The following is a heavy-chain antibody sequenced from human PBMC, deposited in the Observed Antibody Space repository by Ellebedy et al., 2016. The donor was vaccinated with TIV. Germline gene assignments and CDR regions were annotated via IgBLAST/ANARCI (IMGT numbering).Heavy chain of an antibody. D-gene: IGHD3-22*01. CDR1: GFTFNSYW. CDR3: VRDGAYGDYSPGYYGMDV. Sequence: GESLKISCAASGFTFNSYWMSWVRQAPGKGLEWVANINQDGSRIYYVDSVKGRFTISRDNAKNSVYLRMNTLRVEDTAVYHCVRDGAYGDYSPGYYGMDVWGQGTTVRLL. J-gene: IGHJ6*02. V-gene: IGHV3-7*03. CDR2: INQDGSRI.